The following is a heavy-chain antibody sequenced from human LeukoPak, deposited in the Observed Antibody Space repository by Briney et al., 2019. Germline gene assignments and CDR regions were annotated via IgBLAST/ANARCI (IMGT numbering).Heavy chain of an antibody. CDR2: TSYSGST. V-gene: IGHV4-59*01. Sequence: SETLSLTCTVSGGSISLYCWSWIRQPPGKGLERIGYTSYSGSTNYNPSLKSRVTISVDTSKNQFSLKLSSVTAADTAVYYCARGGWYDFWSGYYAFDYWGQGTLVTVSS. D-gene: IGHD3-3*01. J-gene: IGHJ4*02. CDR1: GGSISLYC. CDR3: ARGGWYDFWSGYYAFDY.